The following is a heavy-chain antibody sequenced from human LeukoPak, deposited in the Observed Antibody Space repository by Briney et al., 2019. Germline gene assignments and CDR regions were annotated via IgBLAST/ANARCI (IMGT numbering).Heavy chain of an antibody. V-gene: IGHV3-48*01. CDR3: ARAGYGRFYFDC. CDR1: GFLFNTYS. D-gene: IGHD5-12*01. J-gene: IGHJ4*02. CDR2: ITRSSDTI. Sequence: GGSLRLSCVGSGFLFNTYSVNWVRQAPGKGLEWIAYITRSSDTIYYADSVKGRFTISRDNARNSLCLQMNSLRAEDTAVYFCARAGYGRFYFDCWGQGTLVTVSS.